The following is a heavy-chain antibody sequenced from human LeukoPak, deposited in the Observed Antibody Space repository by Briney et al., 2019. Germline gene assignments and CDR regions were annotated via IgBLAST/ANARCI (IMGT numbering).Heavy chain of an antibody. J-gene: IGHJ4*02. CDR3: ARGQWLADY. CDR2: IYYSGST. CDR1: GGSISSYY. V-gene: IGHV4-59*08. Sequence: PSETLSLTCTVSGGSISSYYWSCIRQPPGKGLEWIGYIYYSGSTNYNPSLKSRVTISVDTSKNQFSLKLSSVTAADTAVYYCARGQWLADYWGQGTLVTVSS. D-gene: IGHD6-19*01.